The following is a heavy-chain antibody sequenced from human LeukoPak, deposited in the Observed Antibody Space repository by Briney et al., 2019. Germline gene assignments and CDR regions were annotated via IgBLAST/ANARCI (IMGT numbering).Heavy chain of an antibody. Sequence: SETLSLTCTVSGGSISSGVYYWSWIRQHPGKGLEWIGYIYYSGSTYYNPSLKSRVTISVDTSKNQFSLKLSSVTAADTAVYYCASETLVGATFDYWGQGTLVTVSS. CDR3: ASETLVGATFDY. J-gene: IGHJ4*02. CDR1: GGSISSGVYY. D-gene: IGHD1-26*01. V-gene: IGHV4-31*03. CDR2: IYYSGST.